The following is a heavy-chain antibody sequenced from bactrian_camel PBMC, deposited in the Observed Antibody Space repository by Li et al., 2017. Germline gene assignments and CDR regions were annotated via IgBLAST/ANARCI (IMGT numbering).Heavy chain of an antibody. J-gene: IGHJ7*01. CDR1: GFRITTYC. Sequence: QLVESGGGSVQAGGSLKLSCVASGFRITTYCMAWFRQAPGKEREGVATFDDDVGDGYVESVKGRFTISKENADASSTLYLHMNTLAPEDSATYYCAAGCRGVVPGLSGDMAFWGKGTQVTVS. CDR2: FDDDVGDG. D-gene: IGHD2*01. V-gene: IGHV3S31*01.